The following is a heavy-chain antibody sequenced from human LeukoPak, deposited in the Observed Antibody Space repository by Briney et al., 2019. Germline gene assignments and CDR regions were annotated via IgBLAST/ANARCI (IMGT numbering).Heavy chain of an antibody. Sequence: GESLTLSCTTSGYTFGDFAMTWVRQAPGEGREWVGLIKSKAYGATRDYGEAVKGRFTISRHDSNGVDYLQMNILRPEDTAVYYCSTRKLPITMATVPINGTTVDYWGQGTLVTVSS. CDR3: STRKLPITMATVPINGTTVDY. CDR2: IKSKAYGATR. CDR1: GYTFGDFA. V-gene: IGHV3-49*04. J-gene: IGHJ4*02. D-gene: IGHD1-1*01.